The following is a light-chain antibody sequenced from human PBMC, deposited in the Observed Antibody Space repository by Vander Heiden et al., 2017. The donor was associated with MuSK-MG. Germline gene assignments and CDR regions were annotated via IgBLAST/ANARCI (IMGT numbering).Light chain of an antibody. V-gene: IGLV3-21*03. CDR1: NIGSKR. J-gene: IGLJ2*01. CDR2: DDN. Sequence: SYVLTQPPSVSVAPRKTSTMTCGGDNIGSKRDHWYQQKPGHAPVLVVHDDNKLPSGMPARFSAANCWGVATLTISGVHPGDDADYYCQVWESSSDDVLFGGGTKLTVL. CDR3: QVWESSSDDVL.